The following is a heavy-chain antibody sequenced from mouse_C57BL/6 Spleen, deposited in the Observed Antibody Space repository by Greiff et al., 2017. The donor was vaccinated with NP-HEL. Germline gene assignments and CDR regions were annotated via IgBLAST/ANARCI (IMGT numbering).Heavy chain of an antibody. D-gene: IGHD1-1*01. CDR2: IRNKANNHAT. J-gene: IGHJ2*01. CDR1: GFTFSDAW. CDR3: TTTESGYFDY. V-gene: IGHV6-6*01. Sequence: EVKLQESGGGLVQPGGSMKLSCAASGFTFSDAWMDWVRQSPEKGLEWVAEIRNKANNHATYYAESVKGRFPITRDDSKSSVYLQMNSLRAEDTGIYYCTTTESGYFDYWGQGTTLTVSS.